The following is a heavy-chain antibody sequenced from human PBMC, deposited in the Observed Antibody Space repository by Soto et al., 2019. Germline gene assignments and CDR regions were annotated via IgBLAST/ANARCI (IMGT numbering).Heavy chain of an antibody. CDR2: IYPGDSET. Sequence: GESLKISCKGSGYTLTSYWVVWVRQMPGKGLEWMGIIYPGDSETRYSPSFQGQVTISADKSISTAYLQWTSLKASDTAMYYCATRYYSTASFWFGHWGQGTPVTVSS. CDR1: GYTLTSYW. V-gene: IGHV5-51*01. J-gene: IGHJ5*02. D-gene: IGHD3-10*01. CDR3: ATRYYSTASFWFGH.